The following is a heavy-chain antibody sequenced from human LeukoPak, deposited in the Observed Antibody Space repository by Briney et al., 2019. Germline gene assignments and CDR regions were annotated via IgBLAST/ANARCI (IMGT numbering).Heavy chain of an antibody. CDR1: GYSISSGYY. V-gene: IGHV4-38-2*02. J-gene: IGHJ5*02. CDR3: ARDPSGYNWFDP. D-gene: IGHD3-10*01. Sequence: SETLSLTCTVSGYSISSGYYWGWIRQPPGKGLEWIGSIYHSGSTYYNPSLKNRVTISVDTSKNQFSLKLSSVTAADTAVYYCARDPSGYNWFDPWGQGTLVTVSS. CDR2: IYHSGST.